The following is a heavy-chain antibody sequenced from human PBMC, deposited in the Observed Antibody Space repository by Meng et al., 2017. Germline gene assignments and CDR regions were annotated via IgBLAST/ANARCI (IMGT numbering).Heavy chain of an antibody. D-gene: IGHD1-1*01. V-gene: IGHV3-74*01. Sequence: GGSGGGLVSPGVSLRLSCAASGFTFNNYWMPWVRKVPGKGLVWVSRISGDGSITNYADSVKGRFTISRDNAKNTLYLQMNSLRPEDTAVYYCLDEAPRSDYWGQGSLVTVSS. J-gene: IGHJ4*02. CDR1: GFTFNNYW. CDR2: ISGDGSIT. CDR3: LDEAPRSDY.